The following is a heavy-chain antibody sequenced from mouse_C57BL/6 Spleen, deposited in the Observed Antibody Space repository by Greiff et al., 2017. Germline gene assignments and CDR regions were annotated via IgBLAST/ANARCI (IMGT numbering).Heavy chain of an antibody. J-gene: IGHJ1*03. CDR2: IDPSDSET. CDR1: GYTFTSYW. Sequence: QVQLQQPGAELVRPGSSVKLSCKASGYTFTSYWMHWVKQRPIQGLEWIGNIDPSDSETHYNQKFKDKATLTVDKSSSTAYMQLSSLTSEDSAVXYCASIYYGSSKVYFDVWGTGTTVTVSS. V-gene: IGHV1-52*01. D-gene: IGHD1-1*01. CDR3: ASIYYGSSKVYFDV.